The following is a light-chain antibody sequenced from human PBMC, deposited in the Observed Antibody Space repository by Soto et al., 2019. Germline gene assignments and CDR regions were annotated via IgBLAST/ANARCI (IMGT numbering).Light chain of an antibody. CDR3: QQYNSFPWT. CDR1: QNIRNL. Sequence: DIHLIIWHATLSPAAPDNVTITCRSSQNIRNLLAWYQQKPGKAPKPLIYDASTLKTGVPSRFSGSGSGTDFTLTISRLEPEDFAVYQCQQYNSFPWTFGQGIKVDIK. V-gene: IGKV1-5*01. J-gene: IGKJ1*01. CDR2: DAS.